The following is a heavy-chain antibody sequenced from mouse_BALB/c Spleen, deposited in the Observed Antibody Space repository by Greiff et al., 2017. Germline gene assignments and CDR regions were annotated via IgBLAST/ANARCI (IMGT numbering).Heavy chain of an antibody. Sequence: EVMLVESGAELVRSGASVKLSCTASGFNIKDYYMHWVKQRPEQGLEWIGWIDPENGDTEYAPKFQGKATMTADTSSNTAYLQLSSLTSEDTAVYYCSACGNYFDYWGQGTTLTVSS. J-gene: IGHJ2*01. V-gene: IGHV14-4*02. D-gene: IGHD1-1*02. CDR3: SACGNYFDY. CDR2: IDPENGDT. CDR1: GFNIKDYY.